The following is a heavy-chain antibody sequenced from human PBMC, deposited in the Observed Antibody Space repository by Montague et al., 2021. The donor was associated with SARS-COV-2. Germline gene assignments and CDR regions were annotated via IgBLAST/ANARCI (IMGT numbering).Heavy chain of an antibody. CDR2: IYYTGST. Sequence: SETLSLTCTVSGGSISRSYWSWIRQPPGKGLEWIGYIYYTGSTDXXPSLKSRVTISVDTSKNQLSLKLISVTAADTAVYFCARHMSDCSKGICHTYYYGWDVWGQGTTVTVSS. CDR3: ARHMSDCSKGICHTYYYGWDV. CDR1: GGSISRSY. D-gene: IGHD2-8*01. V-gene: IGHV4-59*08. J-gene: IGHJ6*02.